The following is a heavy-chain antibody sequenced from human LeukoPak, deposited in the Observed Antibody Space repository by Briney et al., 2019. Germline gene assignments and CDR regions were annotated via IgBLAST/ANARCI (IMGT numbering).Heavy chain of an antibody. CDR2: IYHDGSI. D-gene: IGHD6-25*01. CDR3: AKSGGYGLIDY. J-gene: IGHJ4*01. CDR1: GYSISSSNW. V-gene: IGHV4-28*05. Sequence: PSETLSLTCAVSGYSISSSNWWGWIRQPPGKGLEWIGYIYHDGSIYYNPSLRSRLTMSVDTSKNQFSLRLNSVTAADTAVYYCAKSGGYGLIDYWGQGTLVTVSS.